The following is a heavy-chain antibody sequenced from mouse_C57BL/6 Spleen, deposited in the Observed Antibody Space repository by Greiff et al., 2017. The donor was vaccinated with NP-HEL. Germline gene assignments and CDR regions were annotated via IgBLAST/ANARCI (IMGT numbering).Heavy chain of an antibody. Sequence: QVQLQQSGPELVKPGASVKISCKASGYAFSSSWMNWVKQRPGKGLEWIGRIYPGDGDTNYNGKFKGKATLTADKSSSTAYMQLSSLTSEDSAVYFCARWLLRPLYYAMDYWGQGTSVTVSS. CDR3: ARWLLRPLYYAMDY. CDR1: GYAFSSSW. J-gene: IGHJ4*01. CDR2: IYPGDGDT. V-gene: IGHV1-82*01. D-gene: IGHD2-3*01.